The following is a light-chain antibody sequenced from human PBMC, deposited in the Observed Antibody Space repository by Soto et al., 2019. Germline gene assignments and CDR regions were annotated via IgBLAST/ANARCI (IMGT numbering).Light chain of an antibody. J-gene: IGKJ1*01. CDR1: QSVSNN. CDR3: RQYNTWPPWT. CDR2: GTS. V-gene: IGKV3-15*01. Sequence: EILLTQSPATLSVSPGGRATLSCRASQSVSNNYLAWYQQKPAQAPRILIYGTSTRATGIPARFSGSGSGTEFTLTISSLQSEDFAVYYCRQYNTWPPWTFGQGTKV.